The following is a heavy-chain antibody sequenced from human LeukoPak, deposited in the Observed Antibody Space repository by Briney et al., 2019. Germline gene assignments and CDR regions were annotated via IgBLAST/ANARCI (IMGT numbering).Heavy chain of an antibody. CDR1: GFSLSTSGVG. J-gene: IGHJ5*02. CDR2: IYWNEDK. V-gene: IGHV2-5*01. CDR3: AHSGYDFWSGYPNWFDP. Sequence: GPTLVKPTQTLTLTCTFSGFSLSTSGVGVCWIRQPPGKALEWLALIYWNEDKRYSPSLKSRLTITNDTSKNQVVLTMTNMDPVDTATYYCAHSGYDFWSGYPNWFDPWGQGTLVTVSS. D-gene: IGHD3-3*01.